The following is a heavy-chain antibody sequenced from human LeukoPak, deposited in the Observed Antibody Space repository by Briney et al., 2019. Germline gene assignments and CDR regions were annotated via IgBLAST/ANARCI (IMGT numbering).Heavy chain of an antibody. V-gene: IGHV4-59*05. CDR3: ARRQQLVRDAFDI. D-gene: IGHD6-13*01. J-gene: IGHJ3*02. CDR1: GGSISSYY. CDR2: IYYSGST. Sequence: KPSETLSLTCTVSGGSISSYYWSWIRQPPGKGLEWIGSIYYSGSTYYNPSLKSRVTISVDTSKNQFSLKLSSVTTADTAVYYCARRQQLVRDAFDIWGQGTMVTVSS.